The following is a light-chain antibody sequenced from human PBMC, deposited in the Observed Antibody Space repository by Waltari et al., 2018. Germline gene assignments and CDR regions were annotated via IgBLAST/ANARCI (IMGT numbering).Light chain of an antibody. J-gene: IGLJ1*01. CDR1: KLGGKY. Sequence: SYELTQPPPVSVSPGQTASITCSGDKLGGKYVCWYQQKPGQSPVVVIYQDNKRPSGIPERFSGSNSGNTATLTISGTQAMDEADYYCQAWDSSNFYVFGTGTKVTVL. CDR3: QAWDSSNFYV. CDR2: QDN. V-gene: IGLV3-1*01.